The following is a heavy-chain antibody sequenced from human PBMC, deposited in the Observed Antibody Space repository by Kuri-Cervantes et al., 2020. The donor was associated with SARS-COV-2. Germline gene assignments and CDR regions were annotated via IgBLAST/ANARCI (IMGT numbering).Heavy chain of an antibody. CDR1: GFTFSDYY. CDR2: IKQDGSEK. J-gene: IGHJ5*02. V-gene: IGHV3-7*03. Sequence: GGSLRLSCAASGFTFSDYYMSWIHQAPGKGLEWVANIKQDGSEKYYVDSVKGRFTISRDNAKNSLYLQMNSLRAEDTAVYYCAKGLHIVVVVAATSWFDPWGQGTLVTVSS. D-gene: IGHD2-15*01. CDR3: AKGLHIVVVVAATSWFDP.